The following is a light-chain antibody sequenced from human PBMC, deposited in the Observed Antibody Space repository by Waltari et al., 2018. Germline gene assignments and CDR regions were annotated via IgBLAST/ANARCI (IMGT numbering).Light chain of an antibody. CDR3: QSYDTSLSVV. Sequence: QSVLTQPPSLSGAPGQPVTIPCPGSGSNIGACQDLHWYQQLPRAAPKLLIYGSSSRPLGVPDRFFGSTSGTSASLAITGLQAEDEADYYCQSYDTSLSVVFGGGTKLTVL. V-gene: IGLV1-40*01. J-gene: IGLJ3*02. CDR2: GSS. CDR1: GSNIGACQD.